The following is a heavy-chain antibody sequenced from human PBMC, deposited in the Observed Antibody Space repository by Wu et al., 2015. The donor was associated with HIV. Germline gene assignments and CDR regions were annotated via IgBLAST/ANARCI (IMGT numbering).Heavy chain of an antibody. CDR2: TAPQAPRQGLEWMRWMTGYDDKV. CDR3: ANLLRRAYDSGSQQQIVFDP. J-gene: IGHJ5*02. V-gene: IGHV1-18*03. Sequence: QVQLIQSGTEVKNPGASVKLSCQAANYTFSNYGISWVRQAPGQGLQWMGWINTAPQAPRQGLEWMRWMTGYDDKVHYARRFQGRVTMTTDTSTNTAYLQLTSLTSDDTAIYFCANLLRRAYDSGSQQQIVFDPWGQGTLVSVSS. CDR1: NYTFSNYG. D-gene: IGHD3-10*01.